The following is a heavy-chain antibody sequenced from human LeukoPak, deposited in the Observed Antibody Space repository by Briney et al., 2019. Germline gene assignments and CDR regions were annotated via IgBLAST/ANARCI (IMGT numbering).Heavy chain of an antibody. V-gene: IGHV3-7*01. CDR3: ARGLGDSSGYLDYYYYMDV. D-gene: IGHD3-22*01. CDR2: IKQDGSEK. J-gene: IGHJ6*03. CDR1: GFTFNSYW. Sequence: GGSLRLSCAASGFTFNSYWMSWVRQAPGKGLEWVANIKQDGSEKYYVDSVKGRFTISRDNAKNSLYLQMNSLRAEDTAVYYCARGLGDSSGYLDYYYYMDVWGKGTTVTISS.